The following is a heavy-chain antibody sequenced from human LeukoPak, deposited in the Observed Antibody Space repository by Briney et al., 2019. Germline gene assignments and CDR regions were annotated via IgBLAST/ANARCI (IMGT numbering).Heavy chain of an antibody. Sequence: GGSLRLSCAASGFTFSRYWMSWVSQAPGKGLEWVANIKQDGSEKYYVDSVKGRFTISRDNAKNSLYLQMNSLRAEDTAVYYCARSRQHQYDSSGHYEIFNWYFDLWGRGTLVTVSS. CDR3: ARSRQHQYDSSGHYEIFNWYFDL. CDR1: GFTFSRYW. CDR2: IKQDGSEK. V-gene: IGHV3-7*01. J-gene: IGHJ2*01. D-gene: IGHD3-22*01.